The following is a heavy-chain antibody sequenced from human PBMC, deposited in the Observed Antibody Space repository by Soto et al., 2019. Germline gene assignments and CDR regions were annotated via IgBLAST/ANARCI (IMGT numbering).Heavy chain of an antibody. V-gene: IGHV4-31*03. CDR2: LYFRGTP. CDR1: GDSINSGAYY. D-gene: IGHD6-19*01. Sequence: QVQLQESGPRLVKPSQTLTLTCTVSGDSINSGAYYWSWMRQHPGKGLEWVAFLYFRGTPRYNPSLEGRITMSDDTSENQFSLKLASLTAADTAVYYCAGWAIGGSFDIWGRGTMVTVSS. J-gene: IGHJ3*02. CDR3: AGWAIGGSFDI.